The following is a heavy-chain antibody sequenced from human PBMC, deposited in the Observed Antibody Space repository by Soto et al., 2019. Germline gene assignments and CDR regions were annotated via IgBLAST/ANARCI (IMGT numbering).Heavy chain of an antibody. J-gene: IGHJ6*02. V-gene: IGHV5-10-1*01. CDR3: AAPKQLSMGYYYGMDV. D-gene: IGHD2-2*01. Sequence: EVQLVQSGAEVKKPGESLRISCKGSGYSFTSYWISWVRQMPGKGLEWMGRIDPSDSYTNYSPSFQGHVTISADKSIRXAYRQWSSLKASDTAMYYCAAPKQLSMGYYYGMDVWGQGTTVTVSS. CDR1: GYSFTSYW. CDR2: IDPSDSYT.